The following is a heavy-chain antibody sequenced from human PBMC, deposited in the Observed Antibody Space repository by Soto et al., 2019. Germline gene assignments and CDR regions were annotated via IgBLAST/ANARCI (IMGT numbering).Heavy chain of an antibody. Sequence: ESLNISCQGSGYDFSIHWFAWLRPLPWKGLEWVGIIYPGNSNNMYSPSFQGQVTISADTALSTTYLQWDTLKPSDTAIYFCASDSHCDGGNCPMGGFDRWGQGTMVTFSS. J-gene: IGHJ3*02. CDR1: GYDFSIHW. D-gene: IGHD2-15*01. CDR2: IYPGNSNN. V-gene: IGHV5-51*01. CDR3: ASDSHCDGGNCPMGGFDR.